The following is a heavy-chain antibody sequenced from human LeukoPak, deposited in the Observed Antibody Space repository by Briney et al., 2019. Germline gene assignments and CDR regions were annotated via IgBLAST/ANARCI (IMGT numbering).Heavy chain of an antibody. D-gene: IGHD3-10*01. V-gene: IGHV4-34*01. CDR3: ARSRDQDWFDP. CDR1: GGSIGGYY. CDR2: INHSERT. J-gene: IGHJ5*02. Sequence: PSETLSLTCAVYGGSIGGYYWSWIRQPPGKGLEWIGEINHSERTNYNPSLKSRVTVSVDTSKNQFSLKLNSMTAADTAVYYCARSRDQDWFDPWGQGTLVTVSS.